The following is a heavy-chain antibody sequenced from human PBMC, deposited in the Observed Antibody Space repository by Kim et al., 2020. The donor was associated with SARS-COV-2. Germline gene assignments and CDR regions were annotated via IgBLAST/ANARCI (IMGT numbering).Heavy chain of an antibody. J-gene: IGHJ4*02. V-gene: IGHV3-30*02. CDR3: AKAHYGDPPDY. CDR2: K. Sequence: KYYADSGKGRFTISRDNSKNTLYLQMNSLRAEDTAVYYCAKAHYGDPPDYWGQGTLVTVSS. D-gene: IGHD4-17*01.